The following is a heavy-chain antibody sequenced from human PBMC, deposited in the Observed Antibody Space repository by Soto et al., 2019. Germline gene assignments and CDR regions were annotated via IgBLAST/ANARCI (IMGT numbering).Heavy chain of an antibody. J-gene: IGHJ5*02. CDR3: ARGMVGYNWNYRWFDP. CDR1: GDSISTYY. D-gene: IGHD1-7*01. V-gene: IGHV4-59*01. Sequence: PATLSPTCTVSGDSISTYYWSWIRRTPGKGLEWIGHIYYSGSTNYNPSLKSRIIISIDTSKNQFSLNLTSVTAADTAVYYCARGMVGYNWNYRWFDPWGQGILVTVSS. CDR2: IYYSGST.